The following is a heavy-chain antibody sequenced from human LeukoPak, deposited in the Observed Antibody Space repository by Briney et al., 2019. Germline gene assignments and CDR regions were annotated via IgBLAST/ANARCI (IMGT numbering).Heavy chain of an antibody. D-gene: IGHD2-2*01. J-gene: IGHJ5*02. Sequence: ASVKVSCKASGYTFTSYGITWVRQAPGQGLEWMGWISAYNGNTNYAQKLQGRVTMTTDTSTSTAYMELRSLRFDDTGVYYCARGGPCCSSTSFNSVYKWFDPWGQGTLVTVSS. CDR1: GYTFTSYG. CDR3: ARGGPCCSSTSFNSVYKWFDP. CDR2: ISAYNGNT. V-gene: IGHV1-18*01.